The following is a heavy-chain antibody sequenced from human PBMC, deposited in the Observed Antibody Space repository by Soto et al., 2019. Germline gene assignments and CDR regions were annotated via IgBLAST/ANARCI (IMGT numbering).Heavy chain of an antibody. CDR2: IVGSGGDT. CDR3: AKGSSDTRPYYFDY. CDR1: GFTFSSYV. V-gene: IGHV3-23*01. D-gene: IGHD3-10*01. Sequence: EVQLLESGGDLVQPGGSLRLSCAASGFTFSSYVMSWVRQAPGRGLEWVTAIVGSGGDTYYADSVKGRFATSRDNSKNMVYLQINSLRAEDTAVYYCAKGSSDTRPYYFDYWGQGALVTVSS. J-gene: IGHJ4*02.